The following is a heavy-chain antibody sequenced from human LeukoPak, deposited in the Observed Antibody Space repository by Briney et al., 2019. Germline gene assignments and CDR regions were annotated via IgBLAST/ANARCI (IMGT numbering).Heavy chain of an antibody. D-gene: IGHD3-22*01. CDR2: ISAYNGNT. Sequence: ASVKVSCKASGYTFTSYGISWVRQAPGQGLEWMGWISAYNGNTNYAQKLQGRVTMTTDTSTSTAYMELRSLRSDDTAVYYCAREILKGNYYDSSGYYDAFDIWGQGTMVTVSS. V-gene: IGHV1-18*01. J-gene: IGHJ3*02. CDR3: AREILKGNYYDSSGYYDAFDI. CDR1: GYTFTSYG.